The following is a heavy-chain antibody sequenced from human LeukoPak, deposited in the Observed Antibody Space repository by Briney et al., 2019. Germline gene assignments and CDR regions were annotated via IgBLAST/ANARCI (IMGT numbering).Heavy chain of an antibody. CDR2: IYYSGST. CDR3: ARVKVDFWSGYYNWFDP. Sequence: PSETLSLTCTVSGGSISSYYWSWIRQPPGKGLEWIGYIYYSGSTNYNPSLKSRVTISVDTSKNQFSLKLSSVTAADTAVYYCARVKVDFWSGYYNWFDPWGQGTLVTVSS. D-gene: IGHD3-3*01. J-gene: IGHJ5*02. V-gene: IGHV4-59*01. CDR1: GGSISSYY.